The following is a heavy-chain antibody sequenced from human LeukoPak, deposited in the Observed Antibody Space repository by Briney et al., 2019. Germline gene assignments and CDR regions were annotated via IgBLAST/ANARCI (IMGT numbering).Heavy chain of an antibody. Sequence: GGSLRLSCAASGLTFSSYAMSWVRQAPGKGLEWVSAISGSGGSTYYADSVKGRFIISRDNSKNTLSLQMNSLRAEDTAVYYCAKGTGSRLVSGYDLDYWGQGTLVTVSS. CDR2: ISGSGGST. D-gene: IGHD5-12*01. J-gene: IGHJ4*02. CDR1: GLTFSSYA. CDR3: AKGTGSRLVSGYDLDY. V-gene: IGHV3-23*01.